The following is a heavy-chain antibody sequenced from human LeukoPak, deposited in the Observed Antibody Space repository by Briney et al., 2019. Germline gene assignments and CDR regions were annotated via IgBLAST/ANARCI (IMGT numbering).Heavy chain of an antibody. D-gene: IGHD4-23*01. V-gene: IGHV3-33*01. CDR2: ISLDGRNE. Sequence: GGSLRLSCAASGFTFSNYGMHWVRQGPGRGLEWVAIISLDGRNEFYAGSMKGRFTVSRDNSNNTLYLQVNSLSAEDTAVYYCARDSRATVVTSRGGALDYWGQGTLVTVSS. CDR1: GFTFSNYG. J-gene: IGHJ4*02. CDR3: ARDSRATVVTSRGGALDY.